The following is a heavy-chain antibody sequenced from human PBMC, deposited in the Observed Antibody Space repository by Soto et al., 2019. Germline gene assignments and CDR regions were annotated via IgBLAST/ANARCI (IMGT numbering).Heavy chain of an antibody. J-gene: IGHJ5*02. V-gene: IGHV5-51*01. CDR3: ARQNVGMVRGVRSNWFDP. Sequence: PGESLKISCKGSGYSFTSYWISWVRQMPGKGLEWMGIIYPGDSDTRYSPSFQGQVTISADKSISTAYLQWSSLKASDTAMYYCARQNVGMVRGVRSNWFDPWGQGTLVTVSS. CDR1: GYSFTSYW. D-gene: IGHD3-10*01. CDR2: IYPGDSDT.